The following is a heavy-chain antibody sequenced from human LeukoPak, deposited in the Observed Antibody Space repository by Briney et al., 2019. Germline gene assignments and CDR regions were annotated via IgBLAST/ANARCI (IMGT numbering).Heavy chain of an antibody. CDR1: GGSISSYY. V-gene: IGHV4-59*06. CDR2: IYYSEST. CDR3: ARSGREGPNDY. J-gene: IGHJ4*02. Sequence: SETLSLTCTVSGGSISSYYWSWIRQPPGKGLEWIGHIYYSESTYYNPSLKSRVTIPVDTSKDQLSLKLSSVTAADTAVYYCARSGREGPNDYWGQGTLVTVSS. D-gene: IGHD1-26*01.